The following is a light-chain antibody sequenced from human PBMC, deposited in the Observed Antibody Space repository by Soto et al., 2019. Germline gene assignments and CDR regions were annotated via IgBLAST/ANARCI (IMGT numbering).Light chain of an antibody. CDR2: SAS. Sequence: EIVLTQSPATLSVSPGGRATLSCRASQSISDTLAWYQQKPGQAPRLLIYSASRGATGFPARFSGSGSGTDFTLTISRLEPEDFAVYYCQQFGSSPPITFGQGTHWRL. CDR3: QQFGSSPPIT. V-gene: IGKV3-20*01. CDR1: QSISDT. J-gene: IGKJ5*01.